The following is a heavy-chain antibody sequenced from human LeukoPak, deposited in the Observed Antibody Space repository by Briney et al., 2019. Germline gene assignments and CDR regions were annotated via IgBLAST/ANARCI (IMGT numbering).Heavy chain of an antibody. Sequence: SGGSLRLSCAASGFTFSSYEMNWVRQAPGKGLEWVSYISSSGSTIYYADSVKGRFTISRDNAKNSLSLQMNSLRADDTAVYYCARGQIYYDGSGFDYWGQGTLVTVSS. J-gene: IGHJ4*02. V-gene: IGHV3-48*03. D-gene: IGHD3-22*01. CDR3: ARGQIYYDGSGFDY. CDR2: ISSSGSTI. CDR1: GFTFSSYE.